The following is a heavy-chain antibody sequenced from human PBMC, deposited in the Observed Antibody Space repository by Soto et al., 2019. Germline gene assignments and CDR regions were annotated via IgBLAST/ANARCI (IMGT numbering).Heavy chain of an antibody. J-gene: IGHJ5*02. V-gene: IGHV1-69*08. Sequence: QVQLVQSGAEVKKPGSSVKVSCKASGGTFSSYTISWVRQAPGQGLEWMGRIIPILGIANYAQKFQGRVTITADKSTSTAYMELSSLRSEDTAVYYCAREIRGRDYGSRASNNWFDPWGQGTLVTVSS. CDR1: GGTFSSYT. CDR2: IIPILGIA. D-gene: IGHD3-10*01. CDR3: AREIRGRDYGSRASNNWFDP.